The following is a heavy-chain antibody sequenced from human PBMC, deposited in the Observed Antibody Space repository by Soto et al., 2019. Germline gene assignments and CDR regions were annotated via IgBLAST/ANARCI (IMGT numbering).Heavy chain of an antibody. J-gene: IGHJ1*01. CDR1: GFAFSNYE. V-gene: IGHV3-48*03. CDR2: ISSSGSTI. D-gene: IGHD3-16*02. Sequence: EGSLRLSCIASGFAFSNYEMIWVRQAPGKGLEWVSYISSSGSTIYYADSVKGRFTISRDNAKNSLFLQMNSLGAEDTAVYYCARVSQSFIEYFQYWGQGTLVTVSS. CDR3: ARVSQSFIEYFQY.